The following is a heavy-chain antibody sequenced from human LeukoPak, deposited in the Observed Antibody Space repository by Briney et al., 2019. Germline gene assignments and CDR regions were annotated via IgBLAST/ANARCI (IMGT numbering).Heavy chain of an antibody. CDR3: ARARLIRLENFFDY. V-gene: IGHV3-48*03. J-gene: IGHJ4*02. CDR2: TSRGGSDI. CDR1: GFTFSNHE. Sequence: PGGSLRLSCATSGFTFSNHEMNWVRQAPGKGLEWVAYTSRGGSDISYADSVKGRFTISTDNANSSLYLQMNSLRAEDTAVYFCARARLIRLENFFDYWGQGTLVTVSS. D-gene: IGHD2-21*02.